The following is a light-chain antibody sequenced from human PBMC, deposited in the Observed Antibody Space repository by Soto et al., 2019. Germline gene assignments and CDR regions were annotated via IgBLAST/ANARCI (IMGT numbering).Light chain of an antibody. V-gene: IGKV1-5*01. CDR2: DAS. CDR3: QHYISYSGT. Sequence: DIQMTQSPSTLSASVGDRVTITCRASQSISSWLAWYQQKPGQAPKLLIYDASSLESGVPSRFSGSGSGSEFTLTLSSLQPDDFASYYCQHYISYSGTFGQGPKVEIK. J-gene: IGKJ1*01. CDR1: QSISSW.